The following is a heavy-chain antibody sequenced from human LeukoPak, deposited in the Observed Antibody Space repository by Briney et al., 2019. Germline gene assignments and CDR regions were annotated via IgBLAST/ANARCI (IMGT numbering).Heavy chain of an antibody. Sequence: GESLKISCAASGFTFSSYWMHWVRQAPGKGLVWVSRINSDGSSTSYADSVKGRFTISRDNAKNTLYLQMNSLRAEDTAVYYCARDPDDSRAFDIWGQGTMVTVSS. CDR3: ARDPDDSRAFDI. V-gene: IGHV3-74*01. J-gene: IGHJ3*02. CDR1: GFTFSSYW. CDR2: INSDGSST. D-gene: IGHD3-22*01.